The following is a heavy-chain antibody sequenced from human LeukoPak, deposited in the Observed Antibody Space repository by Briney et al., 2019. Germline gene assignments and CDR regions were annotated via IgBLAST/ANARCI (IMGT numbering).Heavy chain of an antibody. CDR3: ARRHSSLPLDY. CDR1: GYSFSTYW. V-gene: IGHV5-51*01. Sequence: HGESLKISCQGSGYSFSTYWIGWVRQIPGKGPEWMGIIYPGDSDTRYSPSFQGQVTISADKSISTGYLQWSSLKASDTAMYYCARRHSSLPLDYWGQGTLVTVSS. J-gene: IGHJ4*02. D-gene: IGHD3-22*01. CDR2: IYPGDSDT.